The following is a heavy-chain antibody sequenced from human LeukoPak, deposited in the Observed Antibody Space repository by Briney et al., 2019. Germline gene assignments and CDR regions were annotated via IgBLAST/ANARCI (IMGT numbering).Heavy chain of an antibody. CDR1: GFTVSSNY. J-gene: IGHJ4*02. D-gene: IGHD2-15*01. CDR2: IYSGGT. V-gene: IGHV3-53*01. CDR3: ARAIQFGGYFDY. Sequence: GGSLRLSCAAFGFTVSSNYMSWVRQAPGKGLEWVSVIYSGGTYYADSVKGRFTISRDNSKNTLYLQMNSLTAEDTAVYYCARAIQFGGYFDYWGQGTLVTVSS.